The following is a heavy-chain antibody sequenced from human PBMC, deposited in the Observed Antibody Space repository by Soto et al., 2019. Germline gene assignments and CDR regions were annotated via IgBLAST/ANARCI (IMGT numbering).Heavy chain of an antibody. CDR1: GYTFTSYA. CDR2: INAGNGNT. V-gene: IGHV1-3*01. Sequence: ASVKVSCKASGYTFTSYAMHWVRQAPGQRLEWMGWINAGNGNTKYSQKFQGRVTITRDTSASTAYMELSSLRSEDTAVYYCARDLLDTAMVRDYHYYGMDVWGQGTTVTVSS. CDR3: ARDLLDTAMVRDYHYYGMDV. D-gene: IGHD5-18*01. J-gene: IGHJ6*02.